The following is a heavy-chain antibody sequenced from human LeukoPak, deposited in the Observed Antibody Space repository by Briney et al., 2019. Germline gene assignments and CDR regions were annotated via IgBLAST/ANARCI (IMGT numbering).Heavy chain of an antibody. J-gene: IGHJ6*04. CDR3: ARAPSLYGSGSYYTPYYYYGMDV. CDR2: INHSGST. Sequence: SETLSLTCAVYGGPFSGYYWSWIRQPPGKGLEWIGEINHSGSTNYNPSLKSRVTISVDTSKNQFSLKLSSVTAADTAVYYCARAPSLYGSGSYYTPYYYYGMDVWGKGTTVTVSS. D-gene: IGHD3-10*01. CDR1: GGPFSGYY. V-gene: IGHV4-34*01.